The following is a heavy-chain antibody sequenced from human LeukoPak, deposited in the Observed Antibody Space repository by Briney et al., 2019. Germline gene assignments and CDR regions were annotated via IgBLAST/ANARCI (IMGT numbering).Heavy chain of an antibody. CDR3: ARFHSGPSGWYVLWYFDL. CDR2: IYNSENT. J-gene: IGHJ2*01. CDR1: GGSVSSYY. D-gene: IGHD6-19*01. V-gene: IGHV4-4*09. Sequence: SETLSLTCTVSGGSVSSYYWSWIRQPPGKGLEWIAYIYNSENTKYNSSLESRVTISVDTSKNQFFLKLSSVTAADTAVYYCARFHSGPSGWYVLWYFDLWGRGTLVTVSS.